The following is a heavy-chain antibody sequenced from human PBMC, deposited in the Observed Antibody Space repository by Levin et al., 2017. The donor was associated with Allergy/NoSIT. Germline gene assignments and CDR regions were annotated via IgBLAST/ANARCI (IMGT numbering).Heavy chain of an antibody. CDR1: GFALRSSG. J-gene: IGHJ4*02. CDR3: ARDRDSSSSYYFDY. CDR2: IKQDGSEK. D-gene: IGHD6-13*01. V-gene: IGHV3-7*01. Sequence: GGSLRLSCAASGFALRSSGMHWVRQAPGKGLEWVANIKQDGSEKYYVDSVKGRFTISRDNAKNSLYLQMNSLRAEDTAVYYCARDRDSSSSYYFDYWGQGTLVTVSS.